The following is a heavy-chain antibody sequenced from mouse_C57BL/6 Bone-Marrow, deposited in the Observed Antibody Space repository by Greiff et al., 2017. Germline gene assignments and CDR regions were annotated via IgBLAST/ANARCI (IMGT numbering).Heavy chain of an antibody. CDR1: GYTFTSYW. J-gene: IGHJ4*01. CDR2: IDPSDSYP. CDR3: ARGGYYAMDY. Sequence: QVQLQQPGAELVMPGASVKLSCKASGYTFTSYWMHWVKQRPGQGLEWIGEIDPSDSYPNYNQKFKGKSTLTVDKSSSTAYMQLSSLTSEDSAVYYCARGGYYAMDYWGQGTSVTVSS. V-gene: IGHV1-69*01.